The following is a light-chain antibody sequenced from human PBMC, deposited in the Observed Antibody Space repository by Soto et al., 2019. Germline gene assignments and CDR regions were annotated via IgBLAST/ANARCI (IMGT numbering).Light chain of an antibody. Sequence: DIQMTQSPSSLSASVGDRVTITCQASQDISNFLNWYQQTPGKAPKLVIDDASTLQTGVPSRFRGSGSGTDFTFTIASLQPEDFGTYFCQQYENLPLTFGGGTTVEIK. CDR2: DAS. V-gene: IGKV1-33*01. J-gene: IGKJ4*01. CDR1: QDISNF. CDR3: QQYENLPLT.